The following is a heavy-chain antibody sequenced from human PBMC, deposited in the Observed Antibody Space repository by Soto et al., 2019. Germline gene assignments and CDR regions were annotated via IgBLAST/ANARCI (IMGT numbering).Heavy chain of an antibody. J-gene: IGHJ6*02. V-gene: IGHV3-49*04. D-gene: IGHD2-15*01. CDR2: IRSKAYGGTT. CDR1: GFTFGYYA. CDR3: TRDPGYCSGGSCYGHYYYYGMDV. Sequence: GGSLRLSCTASGFTFGYYAMSWVRQAPGKGLEWVGFIRSKAYGGTTEYAASVKGRFTISRDDSKSIAYLQMNSLKTEDTAVYYCTRDPGYCSGGSCYGHYYYYGMDVWGQGTTVTVSS.